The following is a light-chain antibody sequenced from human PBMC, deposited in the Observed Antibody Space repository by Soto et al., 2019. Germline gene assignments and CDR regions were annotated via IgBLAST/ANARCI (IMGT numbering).Light chain of an antibody. J-gene: IGKJ2*01. CDR1: QSVRSNY. CDR3: QQYGGSPYT. CDR2: GAS. Sequence: EIVLTQSPGTLSLSPGERATLSCRASQSVRSNYLAWYQRKPGQAPRLLIYGASTRAIGIPDRFSGTGSGTHFTLTISRLEPQDFAVSYCQQYGGSPYTFGQGTKLESK. V-gene: IGKV3-20*01.